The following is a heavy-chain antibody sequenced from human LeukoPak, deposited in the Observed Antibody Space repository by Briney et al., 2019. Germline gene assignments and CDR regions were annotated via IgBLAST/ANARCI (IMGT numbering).Heavy chain of an antibody. V-gene: IGHV3-43*01. D-gene: IGHD3-16*01. CDR3: AKYTYDREAFTFDY. Sequence: GGSLRLSCAASGFTFDDYTMHWVRQAPGKGLEWVSLISWDGGSTNYADSVKGRFTISRDNSKNSLYLQMNSLRTEDIALYYCAKYTYDREAFTFDYWGQGTRVTVSS. J-gene: IGHJ4*02. CDR2: ISWDGGST. CDR1: GFTFDDYT.